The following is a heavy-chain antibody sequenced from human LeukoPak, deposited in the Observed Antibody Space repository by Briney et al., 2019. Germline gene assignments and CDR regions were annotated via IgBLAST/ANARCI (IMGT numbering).Heavy chain of an antibody. CDR2: INHSGCT. CDR3: ARGSPPIRWYHVFDY. Sequence: PSETLSLTCAVYGWSFSGYYLSWVRQPPGQGLEWIGEINHSGCTNYNPSLKSRVTISVDTSKNQFSLKLSSVNAADTAVYYCARGSPPIRWYHVFDYWGQGTLVTVSS. CDR1: GWSFSGYY. V-gene: IGHV4-34*01. J-gene: IGHJ4*02. D-gene: IGHD4-23*01.